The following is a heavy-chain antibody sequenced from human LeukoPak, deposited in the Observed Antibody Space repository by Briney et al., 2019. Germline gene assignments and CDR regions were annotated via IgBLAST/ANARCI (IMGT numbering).Heavy chain of an antibody. V-gene: IGHV3-48*01. D-gene: IGHD6-19*01. Sequence: PGGSLRLSCAASGFTFNGYSMNWVRQVPGKGLEWISYITSSSGTIYYADSVKGRFTISRDNAKNSLYLQMNSLRAEDTAVYYCARGRMSYSSGMIGWGQGTLVTVSS. CDR1: GFTFNGYS. J-gene: IGHJ4*02. CDR3: ARGRMSYSSGMIG. CDR2: ITSSSGTI.